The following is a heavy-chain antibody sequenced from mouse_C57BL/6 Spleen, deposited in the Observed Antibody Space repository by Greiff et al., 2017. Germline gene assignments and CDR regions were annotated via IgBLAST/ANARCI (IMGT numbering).Heavy chain of an antibody. J-gene: IGHJ4*01. V-gene: IGHV1-7*01. CDR1: GYTFTSYW. Sequence: VQLKESGAELAKPGASVKLSCKASGYTFTSYWMHWVKQRPGQGLEWIGYINPSSGYTKYNQKFKDKATLTADKSSSTAYMQLSSLTYEDSAVYYCAREGLPHYYAMDYWGQGTSVTVSS. CDR2: INPSSGYT. CDR3: AREGLPHYYAMDY. D-gene: IGHD2-2*01.